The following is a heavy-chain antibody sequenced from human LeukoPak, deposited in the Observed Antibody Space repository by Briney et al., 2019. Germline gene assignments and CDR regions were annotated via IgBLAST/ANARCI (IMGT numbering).Heavy chain of an antibody. D-gene: IGHD6-6*01. CDR1: GGSISSGGYY. V-gene: IGHV4-39*07. J-gene: IGHJ4*02. CDR3: ARFSSSGGHYFDY. CDR2: INHSGST. Sequence: SETLTLTCTVSGGSISSGGYYWSCIRHHPGKGLEWIGEINHSGSTNYNPSLKSRVTISVDTSKNQFSLKLSSVTAADTAVYYCARFSSSGGHYFDYWGQGTLVTVSS.